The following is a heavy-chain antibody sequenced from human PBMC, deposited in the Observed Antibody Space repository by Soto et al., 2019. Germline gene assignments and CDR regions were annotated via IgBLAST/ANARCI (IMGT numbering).Heavy chain of an antibody. V-gene: IGHV1-69*02. CDR1: GGTFSSYT. D-gene: IGHD2-8*01. J-gene: IGHJ5*02. Sequence: GASVKVSCKASGGTFSSYTISWVRQAPGQGLEWMGRIIPILGIANYAQKFQGRVTITADKSTSTAYVELSSLRSEDTAVYYCASDGHVLIPDGLFDPSGQGTLVTVAS. CDR2: IIPILGIA. CDR3: ASDGHVLIPDGLFDP.